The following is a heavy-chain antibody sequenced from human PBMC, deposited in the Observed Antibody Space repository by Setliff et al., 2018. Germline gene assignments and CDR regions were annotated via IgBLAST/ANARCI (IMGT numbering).Heavy chain of an antibody. CDR3: ALFGDRDTFPI. V-gene: IGHV3-48*04. CDR1: GFTFSNFG. D-gene: IGHD3-16*02. CDR2: ISSSGSTI. J-gene: IGHJ6*02. Sequence: PGGSLRLSCAASGFTFSNFGMHWVRQAPGKGLEWVSYISSSGSTIYYADSVKGRFTISRDNAKNSLYLQMNSLRAEDTALYYCALFGDRDTFPIWGQGTTVTVSS.